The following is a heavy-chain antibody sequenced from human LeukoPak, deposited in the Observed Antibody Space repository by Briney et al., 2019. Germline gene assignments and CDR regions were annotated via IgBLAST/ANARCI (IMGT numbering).Heavy chain of an antibody. CDR2: ISSSSSYI. D-gene: IGHD2-15*01. CDR1: GFTFSSYS. J-gene: IGHJ6*02. Sequence: GGSLRLSCAASGFTFSSYSMNWVRQAPGKGLEWVSSISSSSSYIYYADSVKGRFTISRDNAKNSLYLQMNSLRAEDTAVYYCARDQTILRYCSGGSCNHYGMDVWGQGTTVTVSS. CDR3: ARDQTILRYCSGGSCNHYGMDV. V-gene: IGHV3-21*01.